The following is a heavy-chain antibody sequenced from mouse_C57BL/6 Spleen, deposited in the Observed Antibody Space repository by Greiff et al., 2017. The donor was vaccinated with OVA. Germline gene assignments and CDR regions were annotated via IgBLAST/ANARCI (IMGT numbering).Heavy chain of an antibody. CDR1: GYTFTDYE. J-gene: IGHJ1*03. D-gene: IGHD1-1*01. Sequence: VQLQQSGAELVRPGASVTLSCKASGYTFTDYEMHWVKQTPVHGLEWIGAIDPETGGTAYNQKFKGKAILTADKSSSTAYMELRSLTSEDSAVYYCATSYFGSSYTCSFDVWGTGTTLTVSS. CDR3: ATSYFGSSYTCSFDV. V-gene: IGHV1-15*01. CDR2: IDPETGGT.